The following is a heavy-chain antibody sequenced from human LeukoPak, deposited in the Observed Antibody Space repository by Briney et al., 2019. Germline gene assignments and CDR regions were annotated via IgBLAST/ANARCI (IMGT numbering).Heavy chain of an antibody. CDR3: ARFAVHRRLTVAGQFGLDY. D-gene: IGHD6-19*01. CDR2: INSSGGST. Sequence: ASVKVSCKASGYTFTSYGFSWVRQAPGQGLEWMGIINSSGGSTNYAQKFQGRVTMTRDTSTSTVYMELSSLSSEDTAVYYCARFAVHRRLTVAGQFGLDYWGQGTLVTVSS. J-gene: IGHJ4*02. CDR1: GYTFTSYG. V-gene: IGHV1-46*01.